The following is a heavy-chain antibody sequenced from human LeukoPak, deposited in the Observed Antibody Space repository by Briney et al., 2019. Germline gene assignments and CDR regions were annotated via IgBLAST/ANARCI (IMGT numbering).Heavy chain of an antibody. CDR1: GGSISSYY. CDR3: ARVSWFPGTSYYYMDV. V-gene: IGHV4-59*01. CDR2: IYYSGTT. Sequence: SETLSLTCTVSGGSISSYYWSWIRQPPGKGLDCIGYIYYSGTTNYNPSLKSRVTISLDTSKNQFPLKLTSVTAADTAVYYCARVSWFPGTSYYYMDVWGKGTTVTVSS. D-gene: IGHD1-1*01. J-gene: IGHJ6*03.